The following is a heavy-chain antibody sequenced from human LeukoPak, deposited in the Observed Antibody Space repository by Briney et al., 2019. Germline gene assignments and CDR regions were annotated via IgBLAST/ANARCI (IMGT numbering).Heavy chain of an antibody. J-gene: IGHJ3*02. CDR2: IFYSGST. D-gene: IGHD2-21*02. V-gene: IGHV4-59*01. CDR3: ARTDDAFHI. CDR1: GGSISNYY. Sequence: SETLSLTCSVSGGSISNYYWSWIRQPPGKGLEWIGHIFYSGSTNYNPSLKSRVTISLVMSKNQISLKLSSVTTADTAMYYCARTDDAFHIWGHGTTVTVSS.